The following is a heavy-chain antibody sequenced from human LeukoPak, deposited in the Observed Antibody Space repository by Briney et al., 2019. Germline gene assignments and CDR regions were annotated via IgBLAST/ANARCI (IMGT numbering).Heavy chain of an antibody. CDR3: ARRGHGYGSPFDY. J-gene: IGHJ4*02. CDR1: GFTGSSNY. V-gene: IGHV3-66*04. CDR2: IYPNGNT. Sequence: GGSLRLSCAASGFTGSSNYMNWVRQAPGKGLEWVSMIYPNGNTFYTDSVKGRFTISRDNSKNTLDLQMSSLRGEHTAVYYCARRGHGYGSPFDYWGQGTLVTVSS. D-gene: IGHD3-10*01.